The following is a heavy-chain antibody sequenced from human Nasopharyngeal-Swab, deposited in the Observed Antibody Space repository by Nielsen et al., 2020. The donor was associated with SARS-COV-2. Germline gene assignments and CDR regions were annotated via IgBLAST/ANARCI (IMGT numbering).Heavy chain of an antibody. CDR3: AREVEMATIGYWYFDL. CDR1: GFTFSDYY. Sequence: LKISCAASGFTFSDYYMSWIRQAPGKGLEWVSYISSSGSTIYYADSVKGRFTISRDNAKNSLYLQMNSLRAEDTAVYYCAREVEMATIGYWYFDLWGRGTLVTVSS. V-gene: IGHV3-11*01. CDR2: ISSSGSTI. J-gene: IGHJ2*01. D-gene: IGHD5-24*01.